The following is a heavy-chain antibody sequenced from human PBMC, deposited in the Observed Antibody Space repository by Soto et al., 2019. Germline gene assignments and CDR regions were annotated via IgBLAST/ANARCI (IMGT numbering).Heavy chain of an antibody. CDR2: IWYDGSNK. V-gene: IGHV3-33*01. Sequence: QPGGSLRLSCAASGFTFSSYGMHWVRQAPGKGLEWVAVIWYDGSNKYYADSVKGRFTISRDNSKNTLYLQMNSLRAEDTAVYYCARDEGDSSGYYIDYWGQGTLVTVSS. CDR1: GFTFSSYG. J-gene: IGHJ4*02. D-gene: IGHD3-22*01. CDR3: ARDEGDSSGYYIDY.